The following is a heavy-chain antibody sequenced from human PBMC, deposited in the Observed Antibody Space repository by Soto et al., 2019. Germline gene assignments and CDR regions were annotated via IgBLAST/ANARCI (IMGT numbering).Heavy chain of an antibody. D-gene: IGHD2-21*01. CDR2: ISVTGDT. Sequence: EGQLLESGGGLVQPGGSLRLSCAASGFTFSSYAMNWVRQVPGKGPEWVSHISVTGDTYYADSVKGRFTISRDNSKNTLFLQMNSLRAEDTAVYYGAKSLSMATSFDYWGQGTPVTVSS. CDR3: AKSLSMATSFDY. J-gene: IGHJ4*02. CDR1: GFTFSSYA. V-gene: IGHV3-23*01.